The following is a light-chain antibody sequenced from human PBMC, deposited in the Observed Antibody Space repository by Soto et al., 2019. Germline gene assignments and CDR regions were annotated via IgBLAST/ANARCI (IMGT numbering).Light chain of an antibody. Sequence: IVLTQSPCTLSLSPGETAALSCRASQSVSSRYLAWYQQKSGQAPRLLIYATSSRATDIPDRFIGYGSGTDFTLTISGLEPEDFAVYYCQQYGSSRSTFGQGTKADIK. CDR2: ATS. V-gene: IGKV3-20*01. CDR1: QSVSSRY. J-gene: IGKJ1*01. CDR3: QQYGSSRST.